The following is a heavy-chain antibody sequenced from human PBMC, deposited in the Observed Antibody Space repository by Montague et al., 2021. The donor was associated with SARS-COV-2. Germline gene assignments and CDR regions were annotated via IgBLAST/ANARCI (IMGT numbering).Heavy chain of an antibody. J-gene: IGHJ4*02. V-gene: IGHV3-23*01. CDR1: GFTFSRYA. CDR2: NSGSGGST. Sequence: SLRLSCAASGFTFSRYAMSWVRQAPGKGLEWVSANSGSGGSTYYAYSLKGRFTISRDNSKNTLYLQMNSLRAEDTAVYYCAKGVEVDYWGQGTLVTVSS. CDR3: AKGVEVDY.